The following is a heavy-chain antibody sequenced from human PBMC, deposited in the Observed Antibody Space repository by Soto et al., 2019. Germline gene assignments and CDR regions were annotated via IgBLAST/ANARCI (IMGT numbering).Heavy chain of an antibody. CDR1: GFTFRSYA. CDR2: ISYDGSNR. V-gene: IGHV3-30-3*01. Sequence: GGSLSLSCAASGFTFRSYAMHWVRQAPGKGLEWVAVISYDGSNRYYADSVKGRFTISRDNSKNALYLQMNSLRAEDTAVYYCARESLYYFDYWGQGTLVTVSS. CDR3: ARESLYYFDY. J-gene: IGHJ4*02.